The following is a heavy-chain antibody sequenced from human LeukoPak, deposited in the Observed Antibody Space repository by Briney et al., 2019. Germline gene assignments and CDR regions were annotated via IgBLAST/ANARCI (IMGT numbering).Heavy chain of an antibody. J-gene: IGHJ4*02. CDR1: GGSFSGYY. CDR2: IYYSGRT. D-gene: IGHD6-19*01. V-gene: IGHV4-39*01. Sequence: SETLSLTCAVYGGSFSGYYWDWIRQPPGKGLEWIGSIYYSGRTYYNPSLKSRVTISVDTSKNQFSLKLSSVTAADTAVYYCARSGYSSGWSHYFDYWGQGTLVTVSS. CDR3: ARSGYSSGWSHYFDY.